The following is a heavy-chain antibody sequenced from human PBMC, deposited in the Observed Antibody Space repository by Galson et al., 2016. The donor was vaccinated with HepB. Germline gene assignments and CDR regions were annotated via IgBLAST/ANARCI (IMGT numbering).Heavy chain of an antibody. D-gene: IGHD3-16*01. CDR1: GGTFSSKT. V-gene: IGHV1-69*13. Sequence: SVKVSCKASGGTFSSKTITWVRQAPGQGLEWMGGIIPILITSHCAQKFQGRLSITADESTSTAYMELSTLSPEDTAVYYCALHKGGSMDVWGQGTTVTVSS. CDR2: IIPILITS. J-gene: IGHJ6*02. CDR3: ALHKGGSMDV.